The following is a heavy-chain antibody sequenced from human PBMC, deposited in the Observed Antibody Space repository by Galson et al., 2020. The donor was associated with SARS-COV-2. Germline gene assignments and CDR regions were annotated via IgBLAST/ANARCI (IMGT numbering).Heavy chain of an antibody. CDR3: AREDYGDYGHYYYYMDV. V-gene: IGHV3-33*01. CDR1: GFTFSSYG. Sequence: GGSLRLSCAASGFTFSSYGMHWVRQAPGKGLERVAVIWYDGRNKYYADSVKGRFTISRDNSKNTLYLQMNSLRAEDTAVYYCAREDYGDYGHYYYYMDVWGKGTTVTVSS. J-gene: IGHJ6*03. D-gene: IGHD4-17*01. CDR2: IWYDGRNK.